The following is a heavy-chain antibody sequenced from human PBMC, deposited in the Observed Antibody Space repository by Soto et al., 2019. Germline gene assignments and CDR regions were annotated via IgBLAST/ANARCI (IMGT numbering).Heavy chain of an antibody. CDR2: IIPIFGTA. CDR3: ARERPYYGSGSYGVGNDY. J-gene: IGHJ4*02. V-gene: IGHV1-69*12. Sequence: QVQLVQSGAEVKKPGSSVKVSCKASGGTFSSYAISWVRQAPGQGLEWMGGIIPIFGTANYAQKFQGRVTIPADESTSTAYMELSSLRSEDTAVYYCARERPYYGSGSYGVGNDYWGQGTLVTVSS. CDR1: GGTFSSYA. D-gene: IGHD3-10*01.